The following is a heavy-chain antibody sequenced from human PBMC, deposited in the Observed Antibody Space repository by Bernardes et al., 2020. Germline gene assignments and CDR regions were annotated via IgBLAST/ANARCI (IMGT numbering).Heavy chain of an antibody. V-gene: IGHV4-59*01. J-gene: IGHJ3*02. CDR3: AGDREGSSWSNAFDI. D-gene: IGHD6-13*01. CDR1: GGSISTYY. CDR2: IFYSGST. Sequence: SETLSLTCTVSGGSISTYYWSWIRQPPGKGLEWIGYIFYSGSTNYNVSLKSRVTISVDTPKNQFSLKLSSVTAADTAVYYCAGDREGSSWSNAFDIWGQGTMVTVSS.